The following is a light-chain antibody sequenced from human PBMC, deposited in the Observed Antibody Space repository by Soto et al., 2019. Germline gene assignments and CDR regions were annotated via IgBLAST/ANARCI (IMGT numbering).Light chain of an antibody. J-gene: IGLJ2*01. Sequence: QPVLTQPPSASGTPGQRVTISCSGSNSNIGSNTVNWYQQFPGTAPKLLIYSNSQRPSGVPDRFSASKSGTSASLAISGLQSEDEADYYCAAWDDSLNGPRFGGGTKVTVL. CDR3: AAWDDSLNGPR. CDR1: NSNIGSNT. V-gene: IGLV1-44*01. CDR2: SNS.